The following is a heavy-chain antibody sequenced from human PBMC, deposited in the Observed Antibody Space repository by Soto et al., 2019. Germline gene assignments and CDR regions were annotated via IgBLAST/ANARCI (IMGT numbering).Heavy chain of an antibody. CDR1: GFIFSNAW. CDR3: TTSEAYLNWFDA. V-gene: IGHV3-15*07. CDR2: IRSTTNAYTT. J-gene: IGHJ5*02. Sequence: GGSLRLSCAASGFIFSNAWINWVRQVPGKGLEWVGRIRSTTNAYTTDYAAPVEGRFTISRDDSKNTAYLQMNSLKTEDTAVYYCTTSEAYLNWFDAWGQGILVTVSS.